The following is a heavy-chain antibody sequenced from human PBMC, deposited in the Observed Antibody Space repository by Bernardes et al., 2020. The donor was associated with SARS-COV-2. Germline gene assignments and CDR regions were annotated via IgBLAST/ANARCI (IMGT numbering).Heavy chain of an antibody. Sequence: SETLSLTCAVYGGSFSGYFWTWLRQPPGKGLEWIGEINHSGDTSYNPSLKSRVTILVDTSKNQLSLKLSSVTAADTAVYYCARDAGAARRLDAFDIWGQGTMVTVSS. CDR2: INHSGDT. D-gene: IGHD6-6*01. V-gene: IGHV4-34*01. CDR3: ARDAGAARRLDAFDI. J-gene: IGHJ3*02. CDR1: GGSFSGYF.